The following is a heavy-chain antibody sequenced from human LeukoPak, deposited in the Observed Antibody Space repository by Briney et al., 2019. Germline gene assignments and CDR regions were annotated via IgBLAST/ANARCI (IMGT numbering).Heavy chain of an antibody. CDR2: ISYDGSNK. D-gene: IGHD2-15*01. CDR3: AKDELLLREIYYFDY. Sequence: GGSLRLSCAASGFTFSSYSMNWVRQAPGKGLEWVAVISYDGSNKYYADSVKGRFTISRDNSKNTLYLQMNSLRAEDTAVYYCAKDELLLREIYYFDYWGQGTLVTVSS. J-gene: IGHJ4*02. V-gene: IGHV3-30*18. CDR1: GFTFSSYS.